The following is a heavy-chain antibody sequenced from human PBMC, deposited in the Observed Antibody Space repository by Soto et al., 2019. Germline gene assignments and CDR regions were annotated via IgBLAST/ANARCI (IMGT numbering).Heavy chain of an antibody. CDR2: MNPNSGNT. CDR1: GYTFTSYD. CDR3: ARERTGMTSMDV. D-gene: IGHD1-1*01. Sequence: QVQLVQSGAEVKKPGASVKVSCKASGYTFTSYDINWVRQATGQGLEWMGWMNPNSGNTGYAQKFRGRFTMTRNTSISTAYMELSSLRSEDTAVYYCARERTGMTSMDVWGQGTTVTVSS. J-gene: IGHJ6*02. V-gene: IGHV1-8*01.